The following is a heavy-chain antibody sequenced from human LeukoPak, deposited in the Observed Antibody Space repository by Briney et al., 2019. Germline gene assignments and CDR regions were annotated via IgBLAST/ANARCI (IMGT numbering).Heavy chain of an antibody. J-gene: IGHJ3*02. CDR1: GFTFSSYW. Sequence: TGGSLRLSCAASGFTFSSYWMSWVRQAPGKGLEWVANIKQDGSEKYYVDSVKGRFTISRDNAKNSLYLQMNSLRAEDTAVYYCARELAGATMGDAFDIWGQGTMVTVSS. CDR2: IKQDGSEK. CDR3: ARELAGATMGDAFDI. D-gene: IGHD1-26*01. V-gene: IGHV3-7*01.